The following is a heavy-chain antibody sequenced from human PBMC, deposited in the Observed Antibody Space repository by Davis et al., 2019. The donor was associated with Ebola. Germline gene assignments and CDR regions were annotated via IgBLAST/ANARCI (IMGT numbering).Heavy chain of an antibody. V-gene: IGHV3-73*01. D-gene: IGHD3-10*01. CDR1: GFTFSGSA. J-gene: IGHJ4*02. CDR3: TTAVLWFSPDY. Sequence: GESLKISCAASGFTFSGSAMHWVRQASGKGLEWVGRIRSKANSYATAYAASVKGRFTISRDDSKNTAYLQMNSLKTEDTAVYYCTTAVLWFSPDYWGQGTLVTVSS. CDR2: IRSKANSYAT.